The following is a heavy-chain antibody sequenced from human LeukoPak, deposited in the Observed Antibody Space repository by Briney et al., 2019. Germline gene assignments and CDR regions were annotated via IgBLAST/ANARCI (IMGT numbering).Heavy chain of an antibody. V-gene: IGHV4-34*01. Sequence: SEALSLTCAVYGGSFSGYYWTWIRQSPEKGLEWIGEINHSGSTSYNPSLKSQVTISVDTSKNQFSLKLTSVTAADTAVYYCARGPLLTHRHYFDFWGQGTLVTVSS. J-gene: IGHJ4*02. CDR1: GGSFSGYY. CDR2: INHSGST. CDR3: ARGPLLTHRHYFDF. D-gene: IGHD3-9*01.